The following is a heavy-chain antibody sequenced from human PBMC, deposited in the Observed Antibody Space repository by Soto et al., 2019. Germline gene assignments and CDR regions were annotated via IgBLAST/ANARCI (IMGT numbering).Heavy chain of an antibody. CDR1: GFTFSSYG. Sequence: QVQLVESGGGVVQPGRSLRLSCAASGFTFSSYGMHWVRQAPGKGLEWVAVISYDGSNKYYADSVKGRFTISRDNSKNTLYLQMNSLRAEDTAVYYCAKSYYYGSESYGGYFDYWGQGTLVTVSS. J-gene: IGHJ4*02. CDR3: AKSYYYGSESYGGYFDY. CDR2: ISYDGSNK. D-gene: IGHD3-10*01. V-gene: IGHV3-30*18.